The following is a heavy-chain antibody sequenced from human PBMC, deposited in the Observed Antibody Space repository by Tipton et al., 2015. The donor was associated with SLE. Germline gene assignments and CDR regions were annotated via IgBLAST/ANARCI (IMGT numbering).Heavy chain of an antibody. J-gene: IGHJ6*03. CDR1: GFTVSSNY. CDR2: IYYSGST. D-gene: IGHD1-14*01. CDR3: ARVGGNYYYMDV. Sequence: LRLSCAASGFTVSSNYMSWVRQHPGKGLEWIGYIYYSGSTYYNPSLKSRVTISVDTSKNQFSLKLSSVTAADTAVYYCARVGGNYYYMDVWGKGTTVTVSS. V-gene: IGHV4-31*02.